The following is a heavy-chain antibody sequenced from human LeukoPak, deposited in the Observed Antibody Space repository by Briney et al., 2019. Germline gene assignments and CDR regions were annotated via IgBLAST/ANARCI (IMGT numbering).Heavy chain of an antibody. D-gene: IGHD3-10*01. CDR2: ISGSGGST. CDR1: GFTFSSYA. Sequence: GGSLRLSCAASGFTFSSYAMSWVRQARGKGLEWVSAISGSGGSTYYADSVKGRFTISRDNSKNTLDLQMNSLRAEDTAVYYCAKDDSRAIGESNFDYWGQGTLVTVSS. J-gene: IGHJ4*02. CDR3: AKDDSRAIGESNFDY. V-gene: IGHV3-23*01.